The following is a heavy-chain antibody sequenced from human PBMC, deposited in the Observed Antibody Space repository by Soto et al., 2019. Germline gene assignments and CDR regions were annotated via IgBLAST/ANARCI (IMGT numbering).Heavy chain of an antibody. Sequence: PSETLCDTWTVSDGSISSSSYYWGWIRQPPGKGLEWIGSIYYSGSTYYNPSLKSRVTISVDTSKNQFSLKLSSVTAADTAVYYCARLPLAARDASLVYYFDYWGQGTLVTVSS. CDR2: IYYSGST. CDR3: ARLPLAARDASLVYYFDY. V-gene: IGHV4-39*01. J-gene: IGHJ4*02. D-gene: IGHD6-6*01. CDR1: DGSISSSSYY.